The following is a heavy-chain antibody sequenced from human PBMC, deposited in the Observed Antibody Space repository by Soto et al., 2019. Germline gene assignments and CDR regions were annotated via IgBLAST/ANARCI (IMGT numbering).Heavy chain of an antibody. J-gene: IGHJ4*02. Sequence: QVQLQQWGAGLLKPSETLSLTCAVYGGSFSDFYWTWIRQLPGKGLEWIGEINHSGNTNYNPSLKSRVAISVDTSKNQFSLNLRSVTDADTAVYYCGPRGAVADPRGYWGQGTLVTVSS. CDR1: GGSFSDFY. CDR2: INHSGNT. V-gene: IGHV4-34*01. CDR3: GPRGAVADPRGY. D-gene: IGHD6-19*01.